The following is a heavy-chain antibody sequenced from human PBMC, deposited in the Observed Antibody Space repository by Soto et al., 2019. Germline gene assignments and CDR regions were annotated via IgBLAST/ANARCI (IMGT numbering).Heavy chain of an antibody. CDR2: INTAGTT. Sequence: EVQLLESGGGLVQPGGSLRLSCAASGFTFTTYAMTWVRQAPGKGLEWLSAINTAGTTYYADSVKGRFTISRDNAKNTLYLQMNGLRVEDTAVYYCVKDWYEDSWGQGTLVTVSS. D-gene: IGHD6-13*01. CDR3: VKDWYEDS. V-gene: IGHV3-23*01. J-gene: IGHJ4*02. CDR1: GFTFTTYA.